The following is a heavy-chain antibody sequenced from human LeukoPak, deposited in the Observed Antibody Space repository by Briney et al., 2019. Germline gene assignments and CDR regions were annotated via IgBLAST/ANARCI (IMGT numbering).Heavy chain of an antibody. CDR3: ARKRGYSYGYFDY. J-gene: IGHJ4*02. CDR1: GGSISSYY. D-gene: IGHD5-18*01. CDR2: IYYSGST. Sequence: SETLSLTCTVSGGSISSYYWSWIRQPPGKGLEWIGYIYYSGSTNYNPSLKSRVTISVDTSKNQFSLKLSSVTAADTAVYYCARKRGYSYGYFDYWGQGTLVTVSS. V-gene: IGHV4-59*01.